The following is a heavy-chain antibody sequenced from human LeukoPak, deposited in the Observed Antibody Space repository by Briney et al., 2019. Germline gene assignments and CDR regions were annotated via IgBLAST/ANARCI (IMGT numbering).Heavy chain of an antibody. Sequence: SVKVSCKASGGTFSSYAISWVRQAPGQGLEWMGRIIPILGIANYAQKFQGRVTITADKSTSTAYIELSSLRSEDTAVYYCARGPSYWYFDLWGRGTLVTVSS. V-gene: IGHV1-69*04. J-gene: IGHJ2*01. CDR3: ARGPSYWYFDL. CDR1: GGTFSSYA. CDR2: IIPILGIA.